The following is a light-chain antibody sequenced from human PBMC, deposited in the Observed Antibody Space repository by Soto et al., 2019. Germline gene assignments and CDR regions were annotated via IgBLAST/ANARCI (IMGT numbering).Light chain of an antibody. J-gene: IGLJ2*01. CDR2: EGT. V-gene: IGLV2-23*01. Sequence: QSALTQPASVSGSPGQSITISCTGTSSDLVSWYQHNPGKAPKLMIYEGTKRPSGVSNRFSGSKSGNTASLTISGLQAEDEADYYCCSYAVISTLVFGGGTKLTVL. CDR3: CSYAVISTLV. CDR1: SSDL.